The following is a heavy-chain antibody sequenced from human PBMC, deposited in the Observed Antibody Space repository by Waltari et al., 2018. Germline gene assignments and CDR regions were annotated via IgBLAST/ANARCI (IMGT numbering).Heavy chain of an antibody. Sequence: QLQLQESGPGLVKPSETLSLTCTVSGGSISSSSYYWGWIRQPPGKGLEWSGSIYYSGSTNDNPTLKSRVTISVDTPKNQFSMKLSTVTAADTAVYYCARHRAAAGGGYFDLWGRGTLVTVSS. CDR2: IYYSGST. D-gene: IGHD6-13*01. CDR3: ARHRAAAGGGYFDL. V-gene: IGHV4-39*01. CDR1: GGSISSSSYY. J-gene: IGHJ2*01.